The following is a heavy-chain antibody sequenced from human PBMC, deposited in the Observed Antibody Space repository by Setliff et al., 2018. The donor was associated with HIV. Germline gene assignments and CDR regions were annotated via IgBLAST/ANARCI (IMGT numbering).Heavy chain of an antibody. Sequence: SETLSLTCTVSRDSINGHWWSWIRQPPGKGLEWIGYIFYTGSTNYNPSLKSRVTISVDTSKKQFFLKLSSVTAADTAVYYCVRGYCSSTTCYDDYYYMDVWGKGSTVTVSS. J-gene: IGHJ6*03. CDR3: VRGYCSSTTCYDDYYYMDV. CDR1: RDSINGHW. D-gene: IGHD2-2*01. V-gene: IGHV4-59*11. CDR2: IFYTGST.